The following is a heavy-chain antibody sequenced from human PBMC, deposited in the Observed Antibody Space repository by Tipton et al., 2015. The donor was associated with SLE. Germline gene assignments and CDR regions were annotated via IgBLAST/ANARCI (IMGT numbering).Heavy chain of an antibody. D-gene: IGHD5-18*01. CDR1: GFTFSDYW. CDR3: AKVDRTNMVTSFDY. CDR2: IYSDGSST. Sequence: SLRLSCAASGFTFSDYWMHWVRQGPGKGLVWVSRIYSDGSSTNYADSVKGRFIISRDNAKNSLYLQLNSLRAEDTAVYYCAKVDRTNMVTSFDYWGQGTLVTVSS. V-gene: IGHV3-74*01. J-gene: IGHJ4*02.